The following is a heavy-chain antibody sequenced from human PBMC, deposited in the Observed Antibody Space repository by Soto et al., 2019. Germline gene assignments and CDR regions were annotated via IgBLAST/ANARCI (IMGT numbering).Heavy chain of an antibody. CDR3: AKAQGGSYFDY. V-gene: IGHV3-23*01. CDR2: ISSSGGST. Sequence: GGSLRLSCAASGFTFSSNAMSWVRQAPGKGLEWVSGISSSGGSTYYADSVKGRFTISRDNSKNMLYLQMNNLRAEDTAVYYCAKAQGGSYFDYWGQGALVTVSS. D-gene: IGHD2-15*01. J-gene: IGHJ4*02. CDR1: GFTFSSNA.